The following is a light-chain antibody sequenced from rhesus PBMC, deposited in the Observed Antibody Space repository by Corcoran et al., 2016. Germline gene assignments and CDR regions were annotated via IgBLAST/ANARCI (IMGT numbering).Light chain of an antibody. CDR2: KAS. Sequence: DIQMTQSPSSLSASVGDTVTITCRASQSISSWLAWYQQKPGKAPKLLIYKASSLQSGVPSRFSGSGSGTDFTLTSSSLQSEDFATYCCQQYSSSPWTFGQGTKVEIK. CDR3: QQYSSSPWT. CDR1: QSISSW. V-gene: IGKV1-22*01. J-gene: IGKJ1*01.